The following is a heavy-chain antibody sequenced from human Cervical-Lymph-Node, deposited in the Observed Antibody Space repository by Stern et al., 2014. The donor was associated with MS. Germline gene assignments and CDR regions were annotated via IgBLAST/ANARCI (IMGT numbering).Heavy chain of an antibody. D-gene: IGHD3-10*01. CDR1: GGTFSSSD. V-gene: IGHV1-69*11. Sequence: VQLVQSGAEVQKPGSSVKVSCRASGGTFSSSDLSWVRQAPGPGLEWMGCIIPIIGTANYAQKYQGRVTITADESTSTAYMELSSLRSEDTAIYYCALGGFGHYFEYWGQGTLVTVSS. CDR3: ALGGFGHYFEY. J-gene: IGHJ4*02. CDR2: IIPIIGTA.